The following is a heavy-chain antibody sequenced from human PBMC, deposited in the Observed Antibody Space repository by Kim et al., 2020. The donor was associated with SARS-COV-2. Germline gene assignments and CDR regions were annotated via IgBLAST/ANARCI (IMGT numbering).Heavy chain of an antibody. V-gene: IGHV3-74*01. CDR3: AGRLTYYYDSSGYSLAY. J-gene: IGHJ4*02. Sequence: VKGRFTISRDNAKNTLFLQMNSLRAEDTAVYYCAGRLTYYYDSSGYSLAYWGQGILVTVSA. D-gene: IGHD3-22*01.